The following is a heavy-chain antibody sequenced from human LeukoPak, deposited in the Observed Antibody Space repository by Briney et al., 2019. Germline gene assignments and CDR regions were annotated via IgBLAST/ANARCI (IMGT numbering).Heavy chain of an antibody. V-gene: IGHV3-21*01. Sequence: PGGSLRLSCAASGFTFSNYAMNWVRQAPGKGLEWVSSISGSSYINYADSVKGRFTISRDNANNSVYLQMNTLRAEDSAVYYCARERAAGISSDYFDYWGQGALVTVSS. CDR3: ARERAAGISSDYFDY. J-gene: IGHJ4*02. CDR2: ISGSSYI. D-gene: IGHD3-22*01. CDR1: GFTFSNYA.